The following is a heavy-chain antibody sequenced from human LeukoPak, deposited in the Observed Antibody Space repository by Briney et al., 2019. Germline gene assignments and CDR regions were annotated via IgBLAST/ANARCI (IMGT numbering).Heavy chain of an antibody. J-gene: IGHJ4*02. V-gene: IGHV3-23*01. CDR2: ISGGGGST. CDR1: GFTVGSYA. D-gene: IGHD2-2*01. CDR3: AKDRRYCSSTSCPFYFDC. Sequence: PGGSLRLSCAASGFTVGSYAMSWVRQAPGKGLEWVSAISGGGGSTYYADSVKGRFTISRDNSKNTLYLQMNSLRAEDTAVYYCAKDRRYCSSTSCPFYFDCWGQGTLVTVSS.